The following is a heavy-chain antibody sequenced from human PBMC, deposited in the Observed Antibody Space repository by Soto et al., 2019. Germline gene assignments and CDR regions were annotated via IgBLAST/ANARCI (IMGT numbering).Heavy chain of an antibody. CDR1: GFTFSNDW. CDR2: IKSVPDGGTT. Sequence: GGSLRLSCAASGFTFSNDWMNWVRQAPGKGLEWVARIKSVPDGGTTDYAAPVKGRFFISRDDSKSTLFLQMTSLKTEDTAIYYCMTHAVIYSRGHWGQGTLVTV. D-gene: IGHD6-25*01. J-gene: IGHJ4*02. CDR3: MTHAVIYSRGH. V-gene: IGHV3-15*01.